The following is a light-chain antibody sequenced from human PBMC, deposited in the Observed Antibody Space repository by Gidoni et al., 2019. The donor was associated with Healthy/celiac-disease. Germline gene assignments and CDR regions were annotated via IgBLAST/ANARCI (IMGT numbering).Light chain of an antibody. CDR3: QQYYSYHPA. CDR1: QGISSY. CDR2: ASS. Sequence: AIRMTQSPSSFSASTGDRVTITCRASQGISSYLAWYQQNPGKAPKLLIYASSTWQSGVPSRFSGSGSGTDFTLTISCLQSEDFATYYCQQYYSYHPAFGPGTKVGIK. V-gene: IGKV1-8*01. J-gene: IGKJ3*01.